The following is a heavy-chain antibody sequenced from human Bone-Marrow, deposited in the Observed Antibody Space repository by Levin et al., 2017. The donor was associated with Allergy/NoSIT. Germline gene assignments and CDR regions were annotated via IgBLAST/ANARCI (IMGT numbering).Heavy chain of an antibody. J-gene: IGHJ4*02. D-gene: IGHD6-19*01. Sequence: GESLKISCKASGYTFTNYHMHWVRQAPGQGLEWMGIIDASGTGTSYSQKLQGRVTMTRDTSTSTDYMELSSLTYEDSAIYYCARDSSGWAFDYCGQGTLVTVSS. CDR2: IDASGTGT. CDR3: ARDSSGWAFDY. CDR1: GYTFTNYH. V-gene: IGHV1-46*04.